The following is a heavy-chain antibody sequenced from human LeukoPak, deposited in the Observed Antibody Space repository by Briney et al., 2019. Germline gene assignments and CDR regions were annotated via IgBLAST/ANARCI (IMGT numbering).Heavy chain of an antibody. CDR1: GYSFTSYW. CDR3: ARRYCTNGVCKGPPLFDY. Sequence: GESLKISCKGSGYSFTSYWIGWVRQMPGKGLEWMGIIYPGDSDTRYSPSFQGQVTISADKSISTAYLQWSSLKASDTAMYYCARRYCTNGVCKGPPLFDYWSQGTLVTVSS. J-gene: IGHJ4*02. CDR2: IYPGDSDT. D-gene: IGHD2-8*01. V-gene: IGHV5-51*01.